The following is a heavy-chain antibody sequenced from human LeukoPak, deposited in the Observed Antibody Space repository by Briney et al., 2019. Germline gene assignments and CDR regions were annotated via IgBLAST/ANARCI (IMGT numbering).Heavy chain of an antibody. CDR1: GGSISSYY. CDR3: ARGGRKLGATTGDYYYYMDV. CDR2: IYYSGST. J-gene: IGHJ6*03. V-gene: IGHV4-59*08. Sequence: SETLSLTCTVSGGSISSYYWSWIRQPPGKGLEWIGYIYYSGSTYYNPSLKSRVTISVDTSKNQFSLKLSSVTAADTAVYYCARGGRKLGATTGDYYYYMDVWGKGTTVTVSS. D-gene: IGHD1-26*01.